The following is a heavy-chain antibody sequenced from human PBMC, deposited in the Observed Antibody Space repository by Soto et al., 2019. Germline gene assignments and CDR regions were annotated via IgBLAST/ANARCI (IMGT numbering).Heavy chain of an antibody. V-gene: IGHV1-18*01. J-gene: IGHJ4*02. CDR2: ISPYNGKA. Sequence: ASVKVSCKASGGTFSSYAISWVRQAPGQGLEWMGWISPYNGKANYAQKLQGRVTMTTDTSTSTAYMELRSLRSDDTAVYYCARDNSIVATTFDYWGQGTLVTVSS. CDR3: ARDNSIVATTFDY. CDR1: GGTFSSYA. D-gene: IGHD5-12*01.